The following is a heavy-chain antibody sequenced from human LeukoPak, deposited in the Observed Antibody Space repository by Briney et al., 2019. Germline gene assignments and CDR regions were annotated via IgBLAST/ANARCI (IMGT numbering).Heavy chain of an antibody. D-gene: IGHD4-17*01. CDR3: ARELYGDYALDY. CDR1: GFTLDDYG. CDR2: INWNGGST. V-gene: IGHV3-20*04. J-gene: IGHJ4*02. Sequence: GGSLRLSCAASGFTLDDYGMSWVRQAPGKGLEWVSGINWNGGSTGYTDSLKGRFTISRDNSKNTLYLQMNSLRAEDTAVYYCARELYGDYALDYWGQGTLVTVSS.